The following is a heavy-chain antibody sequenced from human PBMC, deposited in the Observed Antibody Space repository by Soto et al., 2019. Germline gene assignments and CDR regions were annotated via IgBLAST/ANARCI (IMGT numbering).Heavy chain of an antibody. CDR1: GDTFITYS. D-gene: IGHD3-22*01. CDR2: INVGHGKT. Sequence: QDQLVQSGAEVREPGASVKISCKASGDTFITYSLHWVRQAPGQSLEWMGWINVGHGKTKYSQKCQGRVTITRDTSATTAYMELSGLRSEDTAVYYCAAIVVDAFDIWGQGTMVTVSS. V-gene: IGHV1-3*01. J-gene: IGHJ3*02. CDR3: AAIVVDAFDI.